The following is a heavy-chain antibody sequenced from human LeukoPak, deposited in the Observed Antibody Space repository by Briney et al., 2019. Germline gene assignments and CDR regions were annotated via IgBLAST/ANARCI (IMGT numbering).Heavy chain of an antibody. CDR3: AKDSGPGIFGVVAPPNY. J-gene: IGHJ4*02. D-gene: IGHD3-3*01. CDR1: GFTFSSYA. Sequence: HSGGSLRLSCAASGFTFSSYAMSWVRQAPGKGLEWVSAISGSGGSTYYADSVKGRFTISRDNSKNTLYLQMNSLRAEDTAVYYCAKDSGPGIFGVVAPPNYWGQGTLVTVSS. CDR2: ISGSGGST. V-gene: IGHV3-23*01.